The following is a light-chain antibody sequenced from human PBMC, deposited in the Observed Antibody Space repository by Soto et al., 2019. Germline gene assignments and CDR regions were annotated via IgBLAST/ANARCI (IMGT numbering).Light chain of an antibody. V-gene: IGKV1-5*03. CDR1: QSISTW. J-gene: IGKJ1*01. Sequence: DIQMTQSPSTLSASVGDRVTITCRASQSISTWLAWYQHKPGKAPKLLIYRASSLESGVPSRFSGRGSGTKSTITISSLQTDDFATYYCHQYNSYWTFSQGTNVEIK. CDR3: HQYNSYWT. CDR2: RAS.